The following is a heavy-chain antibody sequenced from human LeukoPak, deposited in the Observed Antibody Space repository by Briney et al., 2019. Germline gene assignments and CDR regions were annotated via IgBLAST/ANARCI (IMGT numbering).Heavy chain of an antibody. D-gene: IGHD3-22*01. CDR1: GGSISSGGYY. CDR2: IYYSGST. CDR3: ARDQVPDYYDSSGYYYAFDI. J-gene: IGHJ3*02. V-gene: IGHV4-31*03. Sequence: SETLSLTCTVSGGSISSGGYYWSWIRQHPGTGLEWIGYIYYSGSTYYNPSLKSRVTISVDTSKNQFSLKLSSVTAADTAVYYCARDQVPDYYDSSGYYYAFDIWGQGTMVTVSS.